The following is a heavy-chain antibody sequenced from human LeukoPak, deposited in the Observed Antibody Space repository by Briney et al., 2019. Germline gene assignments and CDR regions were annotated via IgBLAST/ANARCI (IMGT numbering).Heavy chain of an antibody. CDR3: ARRIPGTYLFDY. V-gene: IGHV5-51*01. J-gene: IGHJ4*02. CDR2: ICPGDSDT. Sequence: GESLKISCMGSAYRFTNYCIAWVRQMAGKGLEWMGFICPGDSDTRYSPSFQGQVTISADKSISTAYLQWNSLKASHSAVYYCARRIPGTYLFDYWGQGALVTVSS. CDR1: AYRFTNYC. D-gene: IGHD1-26*01.